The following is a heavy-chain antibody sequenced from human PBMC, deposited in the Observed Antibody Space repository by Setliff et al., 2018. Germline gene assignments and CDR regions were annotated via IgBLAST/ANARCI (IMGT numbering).Heavy chain of an antibody. J-gene: IGHJ4*02. Sequence: PSETLSLTCAVSGYSISSDSYWGWIRQPPGKGLEWIASIYHTGSTYYNPSLKSRITMSVDTSKNQFSLQLISVTAADTAVYYCAIYGGYDRGYFDFWGQGILVTVSS. CDR2: IYHTGST. V-gene: IGHV4-38-2*01. CDR1: GYSISSDSY. CDR3: AIYGGYDRGYFDF. D-gene: IGHD5-12*01.